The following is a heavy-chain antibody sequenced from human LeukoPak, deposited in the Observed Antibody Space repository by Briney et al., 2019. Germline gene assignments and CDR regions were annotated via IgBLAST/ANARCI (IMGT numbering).Heavy chain of an antibody. CDR1: GGSISGYY. Sequence: PSETLSLTCTVSGGSISGYYWSWIRQTPGEGLDWIGYIYYSGSTNYNPSLKSRVIISVDTSKNQFSLKLSSVTAADTAVYYCARLGEGYSGYDFLDYWGQGTLVTVSS. J-gene: IGHJ4*02. V-gene: IGHV4-59*08. CDR2: IYYSGST. D-gene: IGHD5-12*01. CDR3: ARLGEGYSGYDFLDY.